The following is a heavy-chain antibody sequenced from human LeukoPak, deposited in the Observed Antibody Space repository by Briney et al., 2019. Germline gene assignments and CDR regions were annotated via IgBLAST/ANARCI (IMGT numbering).Heavy chain of an antibody. CDR2: ISGSGGST. J-gene: IGHJ5*02. V-gene: IGHV3-23*01. D-gene: IGHD3-9*01. Sequence: PGGSLRLSCAASGLTFSSYAMSWVRQAPGKGPEWVSAISGSGGSTYYADSVKGRFTISRDNSKNTLYLQMNSLRAEDTAVYYCAKDRDYDILTGSFDAWGQGTLVTVSS. CDR3: AKDRDYDILTGSFDA. CDR1: GLTFSSYA.